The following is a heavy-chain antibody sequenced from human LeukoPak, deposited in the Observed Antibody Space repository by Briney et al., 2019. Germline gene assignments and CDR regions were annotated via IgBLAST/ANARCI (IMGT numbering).Heavy chain of an antibody. V-gene: IGHV4-38-2*01. Sequence: PSETLSLTCAVSGYSISSGYYWGWIRPPPGKGLEWIGSIYHSGSTYYNPSLKSRVTISVDTSKNQFSLKLSSVTAADTAVYYCATRRAAAGTYLDYWGQGTLVTVSS. D-gene: IGHD6-13*01. CDR1: GYSISSGYY. CDR3: ATRRAAAGTYLDY. J-gene: IGHJ4*02. CDR2: IYHSGST.